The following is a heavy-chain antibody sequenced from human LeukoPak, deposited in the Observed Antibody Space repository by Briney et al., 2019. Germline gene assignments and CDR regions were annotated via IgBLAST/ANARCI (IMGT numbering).Heavy chain of an antibody. Sequence: PGGSLRLSCAASGFTFSSYWMHWVRQAPGKGLVWVSRINGDGYSTSYADSVKGRFTISRDNAKNTLYLQMNSLRAEDTAVYYCALAWSGSYSGLDYWGQGTLVTVSS. J-gene: IGHJ4*02. CDR2: INGDGYST. D-gene: IGHD1-26*01. V-gene: IGHV3-74*01. CDR1: GFTFSSYW. CDR3: ALAWSGSYSGLDY.